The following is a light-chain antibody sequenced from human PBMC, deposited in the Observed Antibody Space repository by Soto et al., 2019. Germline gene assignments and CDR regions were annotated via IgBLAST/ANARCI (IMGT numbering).Light chain of an antibody. CDR3: QQYGDSLT. V-gene: IGKV3-20*01. CDR2: GAS. J-gene: IGKJ4*01. CDR1: QSVSANY. Sequence: ENVLTQSPGTLSLSQGERATLSCRASQSVSANYLAWYQQNPGQAPRLLIYGASIRATGIPDRFSGSGSVTDFTLTISRLEPEDFAVYYWQQYGDSLTFGGGTQVEIK.